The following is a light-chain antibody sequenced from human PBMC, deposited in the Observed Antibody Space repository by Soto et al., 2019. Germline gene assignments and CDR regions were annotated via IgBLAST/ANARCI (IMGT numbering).Light chain of an antibody. CDR3: HQYGSSPLIT. V-gene: IGKV3-20*01. CDR1: QSVSNNY. Sequence: IVLTLSPCTLSLSPGERATLSCRAIQSVSNNYLAWYQQKPGQAPRLLIYGASNRATGIPDRFSGSGSGTDFTLTISRLEPEDFAVYYCHQYGSSPLITFGQGTRLEI. J-gene: IGKJ5*01. CDR2: GAS.